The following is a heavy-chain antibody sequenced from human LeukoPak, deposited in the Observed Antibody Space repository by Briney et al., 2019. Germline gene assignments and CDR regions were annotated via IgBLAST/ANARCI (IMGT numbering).Heavy chain of an antibody. CDR1: GFTFSSYG. D-gene: IGHD5-24*01. CDR3: AKDRGDGYNGENYSGFDS. Sequence: GGSLRLSCAASGFTFSSYGMQWVRQAPGKGLEWVAVISYDESNKWYADSVKGRFTTSRDNSQNTLSLQMNSLRVEDTGVYYCAKDRGDGYNGENYSGFDSWGQGTLVTVSS. V-gene: IGHV3-30*18. J-gene: IGHJ4*02. CDR2: ISYDESNK.